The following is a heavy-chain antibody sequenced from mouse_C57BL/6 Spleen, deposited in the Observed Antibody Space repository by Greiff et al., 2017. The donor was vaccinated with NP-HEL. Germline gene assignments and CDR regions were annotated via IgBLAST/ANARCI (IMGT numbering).Heavy chain of an antibody. D-gene: IGHD1-1*01. CDR1: GYTFTSYW. CDR2: IDPSDSET. V-gene: IGHV1-52*01. J-gene: IGHJ1*03. CDR3: ASLYYGSSGWYFDV. Sequence: QVQLQQPGAELVRPGSSVKLSCKASGYTFTSYWMHWVKQRPIQGLEWIGNIDPSDSETHYNQKFKDKATLTVDKSSSTAYMQLSSLTSEDSAVYYWASLYYGSSGWYFDVWGTGTTVTVSS.